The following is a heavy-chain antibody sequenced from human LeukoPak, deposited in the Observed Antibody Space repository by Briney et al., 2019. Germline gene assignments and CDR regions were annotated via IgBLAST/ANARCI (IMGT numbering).Heavy chain of an antibody. CDR2: ISWNSGSI. V-gene: IGHV3-9*01. D-gene: IGHD6-13*01. CDR3: AMGTPDSSWYSAEYFQH. CDR1: GFTFDDYA. Sequence: PGGSLRLSCAASGFTFDDYAMHWVRQAPGKGLEWVSGISWNSGSIGYADSVKGRFTNSRDNAKNSLYLQMNSLRAEDTALYYCAMGTPDSSWYSAEYFQHWGQGTLVTVSS. J-gene: IGHJ1*01.